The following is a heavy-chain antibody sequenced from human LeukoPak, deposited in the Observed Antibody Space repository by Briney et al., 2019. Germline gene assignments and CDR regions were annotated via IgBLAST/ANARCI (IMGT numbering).Heavy chain of an antibody. V-gene: IGHV4-61*02. CDR3: ARVRAPPIVLRFLNSYAFDI. Sequence: PSQTLSLTCTVSGGSISSGSYYWSWIRQPAGKGLEWIGRIYTSGSTNYNPSLKSRVTISVDTSKNQFSLKLSSVTAADTAVYYCARVRAPPIVLRFLNSYAFDIWGQGTMVTVSS. CDR1: GGSISSGSYY. D-gene: IGHD3-3*01. CDR2: IYTSGST. J-gene: IGHJ3*02.